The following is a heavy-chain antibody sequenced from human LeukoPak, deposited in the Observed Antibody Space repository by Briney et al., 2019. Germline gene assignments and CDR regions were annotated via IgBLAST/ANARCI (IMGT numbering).Heavy chain of an antibody. D-gene: IGHD5-18*01. CDR2: IYYSGST. V-gene: IGHV4-59*01. J-gene: IGHJ4*02. CDR3: ARALNTAMDLIDY. Sequence: NSSETLSLTCTVPGGSISSYYWSWIRQPPGKGLEWIGYIYYSGSTNYNPSLKSRVTISVDTSKNQFSLKLSSVTAADTAVYYCARALNTAMDLIDYWGQGTLVTVSS. CDR1: GGSISSYY.